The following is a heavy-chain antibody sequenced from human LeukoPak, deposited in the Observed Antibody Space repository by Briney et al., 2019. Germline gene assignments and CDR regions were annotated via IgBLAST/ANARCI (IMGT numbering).Heavy chain of an antibody. CDR2: IKQDGSEK. CDR3: ARDGTYTDYDPDFDI. Sequence: GGSLRLSCAASGFTFSRFWMSWVRQAPGKGLGWVANIKQDGSEKYYVDSVKGRFTISRDNAKNSLYLQMNSLRAEDTAVFYCARDGTYTDYDPDFDIWGQGTLVTVSS. D-gene: IGHD5-12*01. V-gene: IGHV3-7*04. J-gene: IGHJ4*02. CDR1: GFTFSRFW.